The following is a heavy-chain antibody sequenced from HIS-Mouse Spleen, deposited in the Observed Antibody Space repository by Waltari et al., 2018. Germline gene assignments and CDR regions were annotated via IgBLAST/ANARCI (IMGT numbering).Heavy chain of an antibody. CDR3: ARDDDEAVAGTNWFDP. CDR2: ISSSSSYI. Sequence: EVQLVESGGGLVKPGGSLRLYCEAAGFTVSSYSMNWVRQAPGKGLEWGSSISSSSSYIYYADSVKGRFTISRDNAKNSLYLQMNSLRAEDTAVYYCARDDDEAVAGTNWFDPWGQGTLVTVSS. CDR1: GFTVSSYS. D-gene: IGHD6-19*01. V-gene: IGHV3-21*01. J-gene: IGHJ5*02.